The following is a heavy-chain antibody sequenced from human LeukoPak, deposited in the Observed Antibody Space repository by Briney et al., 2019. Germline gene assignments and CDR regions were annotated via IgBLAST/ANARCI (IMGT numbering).Heavy chain of an antibody. CDR2: ITAYNGER. V-gene: IGHV1-18*01. CDR1: GYTFDSYG. CDR3: ARGGKTTAMDY. J-gene: IGHJ4*02. D-gene: IGHD4-17*01. Sequence: ASVKVSCKTSGYTFDSYGVSWVRQAPGQGLEWMGWITAYNGERNFAQRFQGRVTMTTDTSTSTVYMDLRSLRSDDTAVYYCARGGKTTAMDYWGQGTLVTVSA.